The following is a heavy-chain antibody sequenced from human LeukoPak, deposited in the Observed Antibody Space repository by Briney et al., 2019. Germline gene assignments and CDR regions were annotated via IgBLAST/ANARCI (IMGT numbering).Heavy chain of an antibody. CDR3: ARRASQYSEATYYFDY. V-gene: IGHV4-4*07. CDR1: GYSISSYY. D-gene: IGHD5-18*01. J-gene: IGHJ4*02. Sequence: ASETLSLTCTVSGYSISSYYGSWVRQPAGKGLEWVGRIYTSGSTNYNPSLKSRVTMSVDTSKNQFSLKLSSVTAADTAVYYCARRASQYSEATYYFDYWGQGTLVTVSS. CDR2: IYTSGST.